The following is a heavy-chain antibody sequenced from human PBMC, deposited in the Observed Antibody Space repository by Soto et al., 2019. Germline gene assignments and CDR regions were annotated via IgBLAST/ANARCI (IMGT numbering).Heavy chain of an antibody. D-gene: IGHD6-13*01. Sequence: SETLSLTCTVSGGSISSSSYYWGWIRQPPGKGLEWIGSIYYSGSTYYNPSLKSRVTISVDTSKNQFSLKLSSVTAADTAVYYCARQDGYSSSWPGWHFDYWGQGTLVTVSS. CDR3: ARQDGYSSSWPGWHFDY. CDR1: GGSISSSSYY. J-gene: IGHJ4*02. V-gene: IGHV4-39*01. CDR2: IYYSGST.